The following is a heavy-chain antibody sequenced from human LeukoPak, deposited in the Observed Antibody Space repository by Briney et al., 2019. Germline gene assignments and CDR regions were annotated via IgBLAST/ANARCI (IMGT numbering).Heavy chain of an antibody. Sequence: PGGSLRLSCAASGFTFDKHAMHWVRQAPGKGLEWLAAISSDGIYQYYAGSVKGRFAISRDNSRLTVSLQMNSLKPADTAVYYCAQNPTNHDYINAGGGGFDPWGQGTLVTVSS. D-gene: IGHD3-16*01. CDR2: ISSDGIYQ. CDR3: AQNPTNHDYINAGGGGFDP. J-gene: IGHJ5*02. V-gene: IGHV3-30*09. CDR1: GFTFDKHA.